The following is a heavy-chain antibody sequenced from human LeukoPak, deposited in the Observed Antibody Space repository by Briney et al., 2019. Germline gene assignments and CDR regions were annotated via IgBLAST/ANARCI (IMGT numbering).Heavy chain of an antibody. J-gene: IGHJ4*02. Sequence: ASEKVSCKASGYTFTSYGITWVRQAPGQGLEWMGWISTDNGNTNYAQKLQDRVTMTTDRSTNTAYMELRSLRSDDTAVYYCARDLRSPRGCPGNYWGQGTLVTVSS. CDR3: ARDLRSPRGCPGNY. V-gene: IGHV1-18*01. D-gene: IGHD6-19*01. CDR2: ISTDNGNT. CDR1: GYTFTSYG.